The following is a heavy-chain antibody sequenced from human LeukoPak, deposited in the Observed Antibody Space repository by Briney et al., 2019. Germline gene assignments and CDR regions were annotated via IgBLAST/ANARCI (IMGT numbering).Heavy chain of an antibody. V-gene: IGHV4-34*01. CDR3: ASGRHYYDSSLVDY. Sequence: GSLRLSCAASGFTFSSYAMSWIRQPPGKGLEWIGEINHSGSTNYNPSLKSRVTISVDTSKSQFSLKLSSVTAADTAVYYCASGRHYYDSSLVDYWGQGTLVTVSS. J-gene: IGHJ4*02. CDR2: INHSGST. CDR1: GFTFSSYA. D-gene: IGHD3-22*01.